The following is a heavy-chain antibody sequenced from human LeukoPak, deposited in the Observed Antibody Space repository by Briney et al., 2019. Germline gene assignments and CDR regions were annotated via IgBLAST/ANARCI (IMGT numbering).Heavy chain of an antibody. D-gene: IGHD1-1*01. J-gene: IGHJ4*02. CDR3: AVQLERRGRFDY. Sequence: PGGSLRLSCAASGFSFGTYNMNWVRQAPGKGPEWVSYITSTSSTIHYADSVKGRFTISRDNAKNSVYLQMNSLRDEDTAVCYCAVQLERRGRFDYWGQGTLVTVSS. CDR2: ITSTSSTI. CDR1: GFSFGTYN. V-gene: IGHV3-48*02.